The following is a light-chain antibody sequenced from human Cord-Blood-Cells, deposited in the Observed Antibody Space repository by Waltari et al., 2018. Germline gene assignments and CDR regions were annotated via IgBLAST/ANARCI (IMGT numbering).Light chain of an antibody. CDR1: NLGDKY. CDR2: QDS. Sequence: SYELTQPPSVSVSPAQTASITCSGDNLGDKYACWYQQKPGQSPVLVIYQDSKRPSGIPERFSGSNSGNTATLTISGTQAMDEADYYCQAWDSSTAVFGTGTKVTVL. J-gene: IGLJ1*01. V-gene: IGLV3-1*01. CDR3: QAWDSSTAV.